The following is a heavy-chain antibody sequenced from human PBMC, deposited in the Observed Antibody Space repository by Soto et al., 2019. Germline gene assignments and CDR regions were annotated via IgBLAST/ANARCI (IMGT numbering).Heavy chain of an antibody. CDR2: IDTDGNSR. V-gene: IGHV3-74*01. CDR3: ASLSAPVDF. J-gene: IGHJ4*02. Sequence: SLRLSCVASGFTFSSYWMHWLRQAPGRELVWVSEIDTDGNSRNYADSVMGRFTISRDNAKNTPYPQMNSLTVEDTAVYFCASLSAPVDFWGRGTLVTVSS. CDR1: GFTFSSYW. D-gene: IGHD2-2*01.